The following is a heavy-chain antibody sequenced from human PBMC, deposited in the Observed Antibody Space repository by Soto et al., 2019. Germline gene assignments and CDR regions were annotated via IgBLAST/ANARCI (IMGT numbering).Heavy chain of an antibody. CDR2: TYYRSKWYN. J-gene: IGHJ5*02. Sequence: SQTLSLTGAISGDSVSSNSAAWNWIRQSPSRGLEWLGRTYYRSKWYNDYAVSVKSRITINPDTSKNQFSLQLNSVTPEDTAVYYCASSGYDYVENWFDPWGQGTLVTVSS. V-gene: IGHV6-1*01. CDR1: GDSVSSNSAA. CDR3: ASSGYDYVENWFDP. D-gene: IGHD5-12*01.